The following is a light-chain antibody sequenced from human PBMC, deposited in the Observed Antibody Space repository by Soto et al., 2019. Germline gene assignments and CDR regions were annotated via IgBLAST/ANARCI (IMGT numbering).Light chain of an antibody. Sequence: EVVMTQSPATLSVSPGERATLSCRASETVATNLAWYQQKPGQAPRLLISGASTRAAGISARFRGSGSGTEFTLTISSLRSEDYAIYYCQQYFEWPAMRFGQGTKVEI. CDR1: ETVATN. V-gene: IGKV3-15*01. CDR2: GAS. J-gene: IGKJ1*01. CDR3: QQYFEWPAMR.